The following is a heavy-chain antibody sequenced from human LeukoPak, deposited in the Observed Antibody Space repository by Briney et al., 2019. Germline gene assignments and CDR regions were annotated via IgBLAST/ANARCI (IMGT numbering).Heavy chain of an antibody. J-gene: IGHJ4*02. D-gene: IGHD2-8*01. CDR3: AREGYCTNGVCYQFDY. CDR2: IIPIFGTA. Sequence: SVKVSCKASGGTSSSYAISWVRQAPGQGLEWMGGIIPIFGTANYAQKFQGRVTITADESTSTAYMELSSLRSEDTAVYYCAREGYCTNGVCYQFDYWGQGTLVTVSS. CDR1: GGTSSSYA. V-gene: IGHV1-69*13.